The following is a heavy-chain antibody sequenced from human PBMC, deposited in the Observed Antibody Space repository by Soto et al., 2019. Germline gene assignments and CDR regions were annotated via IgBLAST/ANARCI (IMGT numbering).Heavy chain of an antibody. Sequence: GASVKVSCKASGYTFTSYCISWVRQAPGQGLEWMGWISAYNGNTNYAQKLQGRVTMTTDTSTSTAYMELRSLRSDDTAVYYCARDKMATMTGSYYYGMDVRGQGTTVTVSS. CDR2: ISAYNGNT. CDR1: GYTFTSYC. CDR3: ARDKMATMTGSYYYGMDV. V-gene: IGHV1-18*01. D-gene: IGHD3-9*01. J-gene: IGHJ6*02.